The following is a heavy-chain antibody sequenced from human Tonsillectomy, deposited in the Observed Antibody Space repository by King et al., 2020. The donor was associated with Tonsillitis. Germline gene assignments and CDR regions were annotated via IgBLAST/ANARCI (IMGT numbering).Heavy chain of an antibody. V-gene: IGHV3-23*04. J-gene: IGHJ3*01. Sequence: VQLVESGGGLVQPGGSLRLSCAASGFTFRSYAMSWVRQAPGKGLEWVSAISGNSINTYYADSVKGRFTISRENSKNTVFLQINSLRAEDTAVYYCSKALEMSSCYYYPGAFDFWGQGTMVTVFS. CDR1: GFTFRSYA. CDR2: ISGNSINT. CDR3: SKALEMSSCYYYPGAFDF. D-gene: IGHD3-22*01.